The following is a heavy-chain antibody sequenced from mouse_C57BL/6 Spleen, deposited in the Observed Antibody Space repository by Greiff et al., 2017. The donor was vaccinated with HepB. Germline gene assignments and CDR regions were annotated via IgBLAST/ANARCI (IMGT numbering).Heavy chain of an antibody. J-gene: IGHJ2*01. Sequence: VQLQQSGAELVKPGASVKISCKASGYAFSSYWMNWVKQRPGKGLEWIGQIYPGDGDTNYNGKFKGKATLTADKSSSTAYMQLSSLTSEDSAVYFCASSDGYYPCYFDYWGQGTTLTVSS. V-gene: IGHV1-80*01. CDR3: ASSDGYYPCYFDY. CDR1: GYAFSSYW. CDR2: IYPGDGDT. D-gene: IGHD2-3*01.